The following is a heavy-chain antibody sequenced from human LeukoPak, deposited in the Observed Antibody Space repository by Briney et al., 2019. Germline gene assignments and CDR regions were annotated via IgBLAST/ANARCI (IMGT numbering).Heavy chain of an antibody. Sequence: PSETLSLTCTVSGGSISSGSYYWSWIRQPAGKGLEWIGRIYTSGSTNYNPSLKSRVTISVDTSKNQFSLKLSSVTAADTAVYYCARQVHRGAVPAADAFDIWGQGTMVTVSS. J-gene: IGHJ3*02. CDR2: IYTSGST. CDR1: GGSISSGSYY. CDR3: ARQVHRGAVPAADAFDI. D-gene: IGHD2-2*01. V-gene: IGHV4-61*02.